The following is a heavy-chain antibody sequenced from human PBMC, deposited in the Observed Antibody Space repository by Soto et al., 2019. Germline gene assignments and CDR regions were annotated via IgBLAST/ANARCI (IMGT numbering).Heavy chain of an antibody. CDR2: IYYSGST. D-gene: IGHD2-2*01. J-gene: IGHJ3*02. V-gene: IGHV4-39*01. Sequence: QLQLQESGPGLVKPSETLSLTCTVSGGSISSSSYYWGWIRQPPGKGLEWIGSIYYSGSTYYNPSLKIRVTKSVDTFKNQFSLRLSSVTAADTAVYSCAGETLVVVAAAMSAEKNAFDIWGQGTMVTVSS. CDR3: AGETLVVVAAAMSAEKNAFDI. CDR1: GGSISSSSYY.